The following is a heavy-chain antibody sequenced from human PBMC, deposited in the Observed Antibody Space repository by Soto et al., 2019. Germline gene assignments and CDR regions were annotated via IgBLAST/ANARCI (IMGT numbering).Heavy chain of an antibody. Sequence: GESLKISCKGSGYRFTSYWIGLVRKMPGKGLEWMGIIYPGDSDTRYSPSFQGQVTISADKSISTAYLQWSSLKASDTAMYYCARHARGLEQQYGPWGQGTLVTVSS. V-gene: IGHV5-51*01. CDR1: GYRFTSYW. D-gene: IGHD6-13*01. CDR2: IYPGDSDT. CDR3: ARHARGLEQQYGP. J-gene: IGHJ5*02.